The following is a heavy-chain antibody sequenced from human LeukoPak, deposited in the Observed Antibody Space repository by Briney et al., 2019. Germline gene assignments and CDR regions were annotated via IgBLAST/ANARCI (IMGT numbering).Heavy chain of an antibody. CDR1: GGSISSGGYY. CDR3: ARGQRGYSYGLSYFDY. V-gene: IGHV4-31*03. Sequence: PSETLSLTCTVSGGSISSGGYYWSWIRQHPGKGLEWIGYIYYSESTYYNPSLKSRVTISVDTSKNQFSLKLSSVTAADTAVYYCARGQRGYSYGLSYFDYWGQGTLVTVSS. D-gene: IGHD5-18*01. J-gene: IGHJ4*02. CDR2: IYYSEST.